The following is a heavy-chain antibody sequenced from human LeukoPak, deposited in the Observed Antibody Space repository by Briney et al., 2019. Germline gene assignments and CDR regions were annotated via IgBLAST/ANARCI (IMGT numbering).Heavy chain of an antibody. CDR1: GGSTSSYY. D-gene: IGHD2-15*01. V-gene: IGHV4-59*01. CDR2: IYYSGNT. CDR3: ARYCSGGSCYSYFDY. J-gene: IGHJ4*02. Sequence: SETLSLTCTVSGGSTSSYYWSWIRQPPGKGLEWIGYIYYSGNTNYNPSLKSRVTISVDTSKNQFSLKLNSVTAADTAVYYCARYCSGGSCYSYFDYWGQGTLVTVSS.